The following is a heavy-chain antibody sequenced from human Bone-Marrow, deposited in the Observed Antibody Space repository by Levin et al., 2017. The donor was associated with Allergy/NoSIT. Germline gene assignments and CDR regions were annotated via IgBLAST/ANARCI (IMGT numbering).Heavy chain of an antibody. Sequence: ASVKVSCKASGFTFTSYAMHWVRQAPGQSLEWVGWINAGTGNTKYSQKFQGRVTITRDTSASTAYMELSSLRSEDTAVYYCARVGTVTIGYWGQGTLVTVSS. V-gene: IGHV1-3*01. CDR3: ARVGTVTIGY. CDR2: INAGTGNT. J-gene: IGHJ4*02. D-gene: IGHD4-17*01. CDR1: GFTFTSYA.